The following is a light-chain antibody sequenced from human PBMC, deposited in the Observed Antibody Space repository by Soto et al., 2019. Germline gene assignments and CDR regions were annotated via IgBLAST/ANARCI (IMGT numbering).Light chain of an antibody. CDR1: SSDVGGYNY. CDR2: DVS. CDR3: SSYISSSTLV. V-gene: IGLV2-14*01. Sequence: QSALTQPASVSGSPGQSITFSCTGTSSDVGGYNYVSWYQQHPGKVPKLMTYDVSNRPSGVSNRFSGPKSGNTASLTISGLQAEDEADYYCSSYISSSTLVFGTGTKLTVL. J-gene: IGLJ1*01.